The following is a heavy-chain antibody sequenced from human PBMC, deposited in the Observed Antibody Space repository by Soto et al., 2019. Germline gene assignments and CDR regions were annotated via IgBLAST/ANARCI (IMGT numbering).Heavy chain of an antibody. D-gene: IGHD3-10*01. V-gene: IGHV4-31*03. Sequence: SETLSLTCTVSGGSISSGGYYWSWIRQHPGKGLEWIGYIYYSGSTYYNPSLKSRVTISVDTSKNQFSLKLSSVTAADTAVYYCAREVRGVGFDYWGQGTLVTVS. CDR3: AREVRGVGFDY. J-gene: IGHJ4*02. CDR1: GGSISSGGYY. CDR2: IYYSGST.